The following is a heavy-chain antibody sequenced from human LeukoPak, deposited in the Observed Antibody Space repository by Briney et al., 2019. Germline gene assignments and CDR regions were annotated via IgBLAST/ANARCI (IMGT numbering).Heavy chain of an antibody. CDR3: ARATSGYYDYFDY. D-gene: IGHD3-22*01. Sequence: GASVKVSCKASGYTFTSYGISWVRQAPGQGLEWMGWISAYSGGTNYAQKFQGRVTMTRDTSISTAYMELSRLRSDDTAVYYCARATSGYYDYFDYWGQGTLVTVSS. CDR2: ISAYSGGT. J-gene: IGHJ4*02. V-gene: IGHV1-2*02. CDR1: GYTFTSYG.